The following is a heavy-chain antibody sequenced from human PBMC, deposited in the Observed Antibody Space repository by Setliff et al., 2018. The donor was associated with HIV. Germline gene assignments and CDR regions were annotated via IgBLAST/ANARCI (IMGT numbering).Heavy chain of an antibody. J-gene: IGHJ6*03. CDR1: GFIFNNYG. V-gene: IGHV3-20*04. Sequence: GGSLRLSCTASGFIFNNYGMNWVRQVPGKGLEWVSGINWNGGSTGYADSVKGRFTISRDNAKNSLYLQMSSLRAEDTAVYYCVKARVDGDYYYYYYMDVWGKGTTVTVSS. D-gene: IGHD4-17*01. CDR2: INWNGGST. CDR3: VKARVDGDYYYYYYMDV.